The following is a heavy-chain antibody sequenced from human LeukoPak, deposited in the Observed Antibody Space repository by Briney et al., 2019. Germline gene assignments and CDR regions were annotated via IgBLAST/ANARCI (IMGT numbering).Heavy chain of an antibody. V-gene: IGHV4-38-2*01. D-gene: IGHD3-3*01. Sequence: ETLSLTCAVSGYSISSGYYLGWIRQPPGKGLEWIGSIYHSGSTYYNPSLKSRVTISVDTSKNQFSLKLSSVTAADTAVYYCARVLYYDFWSGYSPFDYWGQGTLVTVSS. CDR1: GYSISSGYY. CDR2: IYHSGST. J-gene: IGHJ4*02. CDR3: ARVLYYDFWSGYSPFDY.